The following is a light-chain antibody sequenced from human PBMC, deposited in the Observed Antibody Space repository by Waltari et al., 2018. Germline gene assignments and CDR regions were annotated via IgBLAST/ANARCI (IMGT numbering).Light chain of an antibody. CDR1: QDINNF. CDR2: GAS. V-gene: IGKV1-12*01. J-gene: IGKJ4*01. Sequence: DIQMTQSPSSVFASVGDRVTITCRASQDINNFLAWYQQKPRKAPYLLIYGASVLQSGVPARFSGSGSRTNFTLTINSLQPEDFATYFCQQANSFVPLTFGGGTRVQIK. CDR3: QQANSFVPLT.